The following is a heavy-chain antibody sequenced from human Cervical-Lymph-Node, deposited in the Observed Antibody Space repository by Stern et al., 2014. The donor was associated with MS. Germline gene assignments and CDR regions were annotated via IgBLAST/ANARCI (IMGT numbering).Heavy chain of an antibody. D-gene: IGHD6-13*01. V-gene: IGHV3-7*04. CDR1: GFKFRTYW. J-gene: IGHJ5*02. Sequence: EVQLVESGGGLVQPGGSRRLSCAASGFKFRTYWMSWVRQAPGKGPEWVADIKEDGSEEGYVESVKGRFTISRDNAKNSLYLQMNSLRAEDTAVYYCARGSSPNWFDPWGQGTLVTVSS. CDR2: IKEDGSEE. CDR3: ARGSSPNWFDP.